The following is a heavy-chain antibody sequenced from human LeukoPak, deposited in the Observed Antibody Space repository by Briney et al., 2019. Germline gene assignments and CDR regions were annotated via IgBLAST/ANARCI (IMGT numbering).Heavy chain of an antibody. V-gene: IGHV3-30*18. J-gene: IGHJ6*04. CDR2: IFYDGTIQ. Sequence: GGSLTLSCAASGFTFTHYAMHWVRQTPGKGLEWVAVIFYDGTIQYYSYSVRGRLIVSRDNPKNTLYLQMNSLRAEDTAVYYCAELGITMIGGVWGKGTTVTISS. D-gene: IGHD3-10*02. CDR3: AELGITMIGGV. CDR1: GFTFTHYA.